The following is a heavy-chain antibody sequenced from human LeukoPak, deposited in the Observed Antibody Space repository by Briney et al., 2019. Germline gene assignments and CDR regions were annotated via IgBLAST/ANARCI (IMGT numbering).Heavy chain of an antibody. J-gene: IGHJ4*02. CDR1: GFTFSSYG. Sequence: PGGSLRLSCAASGFTFSSYGMHWVRQAPGKGLEWVAFIRYDGGNKYYADSVKGRFTISRDNSKNTLYLQMNSLRAEDTAVYYCAKDREQRATAIDYWGQGTLVTVSS. CDR2: IRYDGGNK. D-gene: IGHD6-25*01. CDR3: AKDREQRATAIDY. V-gene: IGHV3-30*02.